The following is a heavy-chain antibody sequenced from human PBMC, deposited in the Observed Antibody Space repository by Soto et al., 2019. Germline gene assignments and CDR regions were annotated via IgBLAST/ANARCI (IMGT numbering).Heavy chain of an antibody. V-gene: IGHV4-59*01. Sequence: PSETLSLTCTVSGGSISSYYWSWIRQPPGKGLEWIGYIYYSGSTNYNPSLKSRVTISVDTSKNQFPLKLSSVTAADTAVYYCAGWGGYCSSTSCYPDTNWFDPWGQGTLVTVSS. CDR2: IYYSGST. J-gene: IGHJ5*02. CDR1: GGSISSYY. D-gene: IGHD2-2*01. CDR3: AGWGGYCSSTSCYPDTNWFDP.